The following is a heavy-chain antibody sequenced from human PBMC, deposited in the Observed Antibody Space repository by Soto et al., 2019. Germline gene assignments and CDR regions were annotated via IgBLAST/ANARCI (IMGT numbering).Heavy chain of an antibody. CDR1: GYTFTGYY. CDR3: ARGPYCTNGVCLYYFDF. V-gene: IGHV1-2*04. D-gene: IGHD2-8*01. CDR2: INPNSGGT. Sequence: QVQLVQSGAEVKKPGASVKVSCKASGYTFTGYYMHWVRQAPGQGLEWMGWINPNSGGTNYAQKFQGWVTMTRDTSISTAYMELSRLRSDDTAVYYCARGPYCTNGVCLYYFDFWGQGTLVTVSS. J-gene: IGHJ4*02.